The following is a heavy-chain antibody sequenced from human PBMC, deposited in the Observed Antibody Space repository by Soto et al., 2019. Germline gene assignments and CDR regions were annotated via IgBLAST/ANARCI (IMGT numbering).Heavy chain of an antibody. D-gene: IGHD6-13*01. CDR2: IFYAGNT. Sequence: QLQLQESGPGLVKPSETLSLTCNVSGGSISSSRSYWAWFRQPPGKELEWIATIFYAGNTSYNPSLKSRVTVSADTSKNQFSLKLDSVTAADTAVYYCARQAAAPGIDLWFDPWGQGTLVTVSS. CDR3: ARQAAAPGIDLWFDP. CDR1: GGSISSSRSY. V-gene: IGHV4-39*01. J-gene: IGHJ5*02.